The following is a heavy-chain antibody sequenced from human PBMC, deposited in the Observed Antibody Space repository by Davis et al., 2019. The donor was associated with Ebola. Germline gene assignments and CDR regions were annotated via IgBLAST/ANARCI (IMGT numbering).Heavy chain of an antibody. D-gene: IGHD2/OR15-2a*01. Sequence: GESLKISCAASGFTFSSYAMNWVRQAPGKGLEWVSGISGSGDSTYYADSVKGRFTISRDNSKNTLYLQMNGLRVEDTAIYYCAKDNRNIWSEVWGQGTMVTVSS. CDR1: GFTFSSYA. J-gene: IGHJ3*01. CDR2: ISGSGDST. CDR3: AKDNRNIWSEV. V-gene: IGHV3-23*01.